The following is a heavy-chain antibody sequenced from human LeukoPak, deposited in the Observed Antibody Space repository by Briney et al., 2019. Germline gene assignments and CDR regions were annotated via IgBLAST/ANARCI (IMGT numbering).Heavy chain of an antibody. CDR2: IRAGGDDT. V-gene: IGHV3-23*01. D-gene: IGHD3-10*01. CDR3: ARGAYGSGSLTFNYYYYYGMDV. J-gene: IGHJ6*02. CDR1: GFTFSSYA. Sequence: GGSLRLSCAASGFTFSSYAMSWVRQAPGKGLEWVSYIRAGGDDTYYADSVRGRLTTSRDNSKNTLYLQMNSLRAEDTAVYYCARGAYGSGSLTFNYYYYYGMDVWGQGTTVTVSS.